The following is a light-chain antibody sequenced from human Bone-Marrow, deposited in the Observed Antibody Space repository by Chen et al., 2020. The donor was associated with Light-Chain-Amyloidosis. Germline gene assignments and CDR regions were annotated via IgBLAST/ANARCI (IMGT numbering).Light chain of an antibody. J-gene: IGLJ1*01. V-gene: IGLV1-40*01. CDR3: QSYDSSLSGFYV. CDR1: SSNIGAGYD. Sequence: QSVLPQPPSLSVAPGQRLTISCTGSSSNIGAGYDVHWYQQLPGTAPKLLIYGNSNRPSGVPDRFSGSKSGTSASLAITGLQAEDEADYYCQSYDSSLSGFYVFGTGTKVTVL. CDR2: GNS.